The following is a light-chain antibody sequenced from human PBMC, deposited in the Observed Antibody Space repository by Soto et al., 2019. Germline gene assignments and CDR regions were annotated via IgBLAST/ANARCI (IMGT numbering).Light chain of an antibody. J-gene: IGKJ4*01. Sequence: EIVVTQSPATLSVSPGERATLSCRASPSVGNNFAWYQQKPGQAPRLLIFATSTRATGVPARFSGSGSGTEFTLTISSLQSEDFAVYYCQQYGDWPLTFGGGAKVEIE. V-gene: IGKV3-15*01. CDR2: ATS. CDR3: QQYGDWPLT. CDR1: PSVGNN.